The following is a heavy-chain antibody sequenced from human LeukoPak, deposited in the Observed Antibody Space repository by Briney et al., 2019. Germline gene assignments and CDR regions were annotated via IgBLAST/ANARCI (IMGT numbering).Heavy chain of an antibody. CDR3: ATPGGIAAAGTDY. CDR2: ISSSSSYI. J-gene: IGHJ4*02. V-gene: IGHV3-21*01. CDR1: GFTFSSYG. Sequence: NPGGSLRLSCAASGFTFSSYGMNWVRQAPGKGLEWVSSISSSSSYIYYADSVKGRFTISRDNAKNSLYLQMNSLRAEDTAVYYCATPGGIAAAGTDYWGQGTLVTVSS. D-gene: IGHD6-13*01.